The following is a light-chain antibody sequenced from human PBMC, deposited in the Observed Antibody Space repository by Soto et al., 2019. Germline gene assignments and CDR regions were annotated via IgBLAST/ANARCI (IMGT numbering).Light chain of an antibody. CDR3: QQYGSSPWA. CDR1: QSVIADY. CDR2: GAS. Sequence: VLTQSPGTLSLSPGERATLSCRANQSVIADYVAWYQQKPGQAPRLLIFGASKRATGIPDRFSGSGSGTDFSLSVSRLEPEDFAVYHCQQYGSSPWAFGQGTKVEIK. V-gene: IGKV3-20*01. J-gene: IGKJ1*01.